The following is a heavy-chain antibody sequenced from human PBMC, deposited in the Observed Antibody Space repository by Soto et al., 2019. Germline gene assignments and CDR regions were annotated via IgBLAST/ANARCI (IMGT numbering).Heavy chain of an antibody. J-gene: IGHJ3*02. V-gene: IGHV1-18*01. CDR2: IGAYNGNT. D-gene: IGHD3-10*01. CDR1: GYTFTSYG. CDR3: ARGGGSYYGSGSSNAFDI. Sequence: ASVKVSCKASGYTFTSYGISWVRQAPGQGLEWMGWIGAYNGNTNYAQKLQGRVTMTTDTSTSTAYMELRSLRSDDTAVYYCARGGGSYYGSGSSNAFDIWGQGTMVTVSS.